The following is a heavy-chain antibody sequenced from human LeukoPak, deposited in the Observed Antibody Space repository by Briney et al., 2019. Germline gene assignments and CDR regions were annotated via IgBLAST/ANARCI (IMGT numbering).Heavy chain of an antibody. CDR3: ASSGYSSSWYRVGY. CDR1: GGSISSGGYS. V-gene: IGHV4-30-4*07. Sequence: SETLSLTCAVSGGSISSGGYSWSWIRQPPGKGLEWIGYIYYSGSTYYNPSLKSRVTISVDTSKNQFSLKLSSLTAADTAVYYCASSGYSSSWYRVGYWGQGTLVTVSS. D-gene: IGHD6-13*01. CDR2: IYYSGST. J-gene: IGHJ4*02.